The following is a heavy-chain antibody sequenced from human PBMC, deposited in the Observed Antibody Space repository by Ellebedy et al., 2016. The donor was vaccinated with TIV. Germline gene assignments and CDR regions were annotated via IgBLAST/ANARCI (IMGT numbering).Heavy chain of an antibody. V-gene: IGHV4-59*01. D-gene: IGHD3-10*01. CDR3: ASRYYGSGSFDY. CDR1: GGSMNSYY. J-gene: IGHJ4*02. CDR2: IYYSGST. Sequence: GSLRLSXTVSGGSMNSYYRSWIRQPPGKGLEWIGYIYYSGSTNYNPSLKSRVTISVDTSKNQFSLILTSVTAADTAVYYCASRYYGSGSFDYWGQGTLVTVSS.